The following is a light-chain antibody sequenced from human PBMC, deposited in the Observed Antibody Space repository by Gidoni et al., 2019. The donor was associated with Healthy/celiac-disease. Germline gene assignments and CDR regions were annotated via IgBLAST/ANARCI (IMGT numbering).Light chain of an antibody. CDR2: KYN. CDR3: QSADSSGTYVV. Sequence: SYELTQPPSVSVSPGQTARITCSGDAVPKKYAYWYKQKPGQAPVLVIYKYNERHSGIPERFSGSSSGTTVTLTISGVQAEDEADYYCQSADSSGTYVVFGGGTKLTVL. J-gene: IGLJ2*01. V-gene: IGLV3-25*03. CDR1: AVPKKY.